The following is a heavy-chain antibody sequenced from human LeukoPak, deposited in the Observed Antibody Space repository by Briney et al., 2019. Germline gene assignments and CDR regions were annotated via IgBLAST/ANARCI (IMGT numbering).Heavy chain of an antibody. Sequence: SVKVSCKASGGTFSSYTISWVRQAPGPGLEWMGRIIPIIGIANYAQKFQGRITITADKSTSTAYMELSSLRSEDTAVYYCARVLVGTIFGVVIGRASTDAFHIWGQGTMVTVSS. CDR2: IIPIIGIA. CDR1: GGTFSSYT. D-gene: IGHD3-3*01. V-gene: IGHV1-69*02. J-gene: IGHJ3*02. CDR3: ARVLVGTIFGVVIGRASTDAFHI.